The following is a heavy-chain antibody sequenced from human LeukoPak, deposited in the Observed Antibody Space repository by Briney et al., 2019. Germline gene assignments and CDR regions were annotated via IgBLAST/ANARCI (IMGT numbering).Heavy chain of an antibody. CDR2: INPNHGDT. CDR1: GYTFTGYY. Sequence: GASVKVSCKASGYTFTGYYMHWVRQAPGQGLEWMGWINPNHGDTNYAQKFRDRVSMTRDTSISTAYVHLSRLRSADTAVYYCARSPHILTGENFDYWGQGTLLTVSS. J-gene: IGHJ4*02. CDR3: ARSPHILTGENFDY. V-gene: IGHV1-2*02. D-gene: IGHD3-9*01.